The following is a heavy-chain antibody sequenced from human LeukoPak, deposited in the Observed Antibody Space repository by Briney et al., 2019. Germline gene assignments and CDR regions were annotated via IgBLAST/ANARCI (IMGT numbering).Heavy chain of an antibody. CDR3: ARGGGREVVITDY. CDR1: GFTFSSYA. V-gene: IGHV3-30-3*01. D-gene: IGHD3-22*01. CDR2: ISYDGSNK. Sequence: GRSLRLSCAASGFTFSSYAMHWVRQAPGKGLEWVAVISYDGSNKYYADSVKGRFTISRDNSKNTLYLQMNSLRAEDTAVYYCARGGGREVVITDYWGQGTLVTVSS. J-gene: IGHJ4*02.